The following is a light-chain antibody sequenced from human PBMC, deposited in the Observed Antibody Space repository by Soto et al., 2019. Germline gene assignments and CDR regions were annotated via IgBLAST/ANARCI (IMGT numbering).Light chain of an antibody. Sequence: EIVLTQSPGTLSLSPGERATLSCRASQSVSNNYLAWYQQKPGPATRFLIYGASNRATGIPDRFSGSGSGTDFTLTISRLEPEDFAVYYCQQYGSSGTFGQGTKVDIK. CDR1: QSVSNNY. V-gene: IGKV3-20*01. CDR2: GAS. CDR3: QQYGSSGT. J-gene: IGKJ1*01.